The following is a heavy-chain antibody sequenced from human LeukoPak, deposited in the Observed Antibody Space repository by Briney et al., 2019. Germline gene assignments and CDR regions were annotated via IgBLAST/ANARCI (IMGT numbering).Heavy chain of an antibody. Sequence: ASVKVSCKASGGTFSSYAISWVRRAPGQGLEWMGRIIPIFGTANNAQKFQGRVTITADKSTSTAYMELSSLRSEDTAVYYCAREYSSSSVLGSWGQGTLVTVSS. J-gene: IGHJ5*02. V-gene: IGHV1-69*06. CDR1: GGTFSSYA. D-gene: IGHD6-6*01. CDR3: AREYSSSSVLGS. CDR2: IIPIFGTA.